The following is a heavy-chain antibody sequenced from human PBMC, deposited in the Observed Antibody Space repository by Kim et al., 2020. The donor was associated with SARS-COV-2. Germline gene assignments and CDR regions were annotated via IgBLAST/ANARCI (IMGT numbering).Heavy chain of an antibody. J-gene: IGHJ5*02. V-gene: IGHV4-34*01. CDR1: GGSFSDYY. CDR2: INHSGST. D-gene: IGHD1-26*01. CDR3: ARLGA. Sequence: SETLSLTCAVYGGSFSDYYWSWIRQPPGKGLEWIGEINHSGSTNYNPSLKSRVTISVDTSKNQFSLKLNSVTAADTAVYYCARLGAWGQGTLVTVSS.